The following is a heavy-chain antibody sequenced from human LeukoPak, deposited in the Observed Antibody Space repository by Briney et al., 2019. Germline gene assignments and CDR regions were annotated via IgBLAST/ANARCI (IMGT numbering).Heavy chain of an antibody. D-gene: IGHD5-24*01. V-gene: IGHV4-39*01. CDR1: GGSISSGGYY. CDR3: ARTSGDGYNSYYYYGMDV. CDR2: IYYSGST. Sequence: SETLSLTCTVSGGSISSGGYYWGWIRQPPGKGLEWIGSIYYSGSTYYNPSLKSRVTISVDTSKNQFSLKLSSVTAADTAVYYCARTSGDGYNSYYYYGMDVWGQGTTVTVSS. J-gene: IGHJ6*02.